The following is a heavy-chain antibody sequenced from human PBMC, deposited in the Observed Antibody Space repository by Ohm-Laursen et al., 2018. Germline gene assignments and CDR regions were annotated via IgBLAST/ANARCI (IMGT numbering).Heavy chain of an antibody. V-gene: IGHV3-33*01. J-gene: IGHJ3*02. CDR3: AREVSEGDLYGAFDI. D-gene: IGHD2-8*01. CDR2: IWYDGSNK. Sequence: SLRLSCSASGFTFSSYGMHWVRQAPGKGLEWVAVIWYDGSNKYYADSVKGRFTISRDNSKNTLYLQMNSLRAEDTAVYYCAREVSEGDLYGAFDIWGQGTMVTVSS. CDR1: GFTFSSYG.